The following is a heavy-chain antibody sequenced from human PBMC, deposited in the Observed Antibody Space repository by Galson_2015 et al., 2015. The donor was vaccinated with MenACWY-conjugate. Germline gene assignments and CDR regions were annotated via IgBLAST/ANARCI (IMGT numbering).Heavy chain of an antibody. CDR3: AKEGTGGDRIGDSYYYIDV. CDR1: PFPLLLSP. CDR2: IRYDGSNK. D-gene: IGHD2-8*02. V-gene: IGHV3-30*02. J-gene: IGHJ6*03. Sequence: SLLLSFSSSPFPLLLSPLPFFFFSPGKGQEWVAFIRYDGSNKYYADSVKGRFTISRDNSKNTLYLQMNSLRAEDTAVYYCAKEGTGGDRIGDSYYYIDVSGKGTAVTVSS.